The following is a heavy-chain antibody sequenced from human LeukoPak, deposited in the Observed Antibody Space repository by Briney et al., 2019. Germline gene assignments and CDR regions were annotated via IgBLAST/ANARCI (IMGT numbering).Heavy chain of an antibody. CDR3: ARHSRSGYIGYENAFDI. V-gene: IGHV4-39*01. D-gene: IGHD5-12*01. CDR2: IYNSANT. CDR1: GDSISSSSYC. Sequence: PSETLSLTCTVSGDSISSSSYCWDWIRQPPGKGLEWIGNIYNSANTHYNPSLKTRITMSVYTSKNQFSLKLNSVTAADTGIYYCARHSRSGYIGYENAFDIWGQGTMVTVSS. J-gene: IGHJ3*02.